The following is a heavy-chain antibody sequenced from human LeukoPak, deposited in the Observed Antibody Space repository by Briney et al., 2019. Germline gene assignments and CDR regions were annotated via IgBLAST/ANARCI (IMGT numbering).Heavy chain of an antibody. CDR1: GGSISSSPYY. Sequence: PSETLSLTCTVSGGSISSSPYYWGWIRQPPGKGLEWIGSIYYSGTTHYNPSLKSRVTISVDTSKNQFSLDLTSVTAADTALYYCARDGYNYGLDRFDYWGQGILVTVSS. CDR3: ARDGYNYGLDRFDY. V-gene: IGHV4-39*07. D-gene: IGHD5-18*01. J-gene: IGHJ4*02. CDR2: IYYSGTT.